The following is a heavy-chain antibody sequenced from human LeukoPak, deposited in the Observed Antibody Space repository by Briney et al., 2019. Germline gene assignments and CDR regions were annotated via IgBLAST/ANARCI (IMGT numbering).Heavy chain of an antibody. J-gene: IGHJ4*02. V-gene: IGHV5-51*01. D-gene: IGHD5-24*01. CDR2: IYPGDSDT. Sequence: GASLQISCKGSGSIFTSYWIGWGRQLPGKGLEWMGIIYPGDSDTRYSPSFQGQVTISADKSISTAYLQWSSLKASDTAMYYCARDGPYNSGGQFDYWGQGTLVTVSS. CDR3: ARDGPYNSGGQFDY. CDR1: GSIFTSYW.